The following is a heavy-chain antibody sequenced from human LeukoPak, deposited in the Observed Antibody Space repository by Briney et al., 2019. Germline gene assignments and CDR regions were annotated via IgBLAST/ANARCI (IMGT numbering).Heavy chain of an antibody. CDR2: ISISTSKI. CDR1: GFAVRSYL. CDR3: ARDHNERGSDAFDI. V-gene: IGHV3-21*01. D-gene: IGHD3-10*01. Sequence: GCLRLACAPSGFAVRSYLMNWVRQAPGEWREWDSVISISTSKIYYADSVKGRFTISRDNAKYSVYLQRNSLRAEDTAVYYWARDHNERGSDAFDIWGQGTKVSVSS. J-gene: IGHJ3*02.